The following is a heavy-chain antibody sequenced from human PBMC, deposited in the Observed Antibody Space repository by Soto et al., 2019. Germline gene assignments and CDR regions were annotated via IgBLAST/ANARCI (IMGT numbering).Heavy chain of an antibody. Sequence: GGSLRLSCAASGFTFDDYAMHWVRQAPGKGLEWVSGISWNSGSIGYADSVKGRFTISRDNAKNSLYLQMNSLRAEDTALYYCAKWGMDSSSWYFDYWGQGTLVTVSS. J-gene: IGHJ4*02. CDR3: AKWGMDSSSWYFDY. D-gene: IGHD6-13*01. CDR2: ISWNSGSI. CDR1: GFTFDDYA. V-gene: IGHV3-9*01.